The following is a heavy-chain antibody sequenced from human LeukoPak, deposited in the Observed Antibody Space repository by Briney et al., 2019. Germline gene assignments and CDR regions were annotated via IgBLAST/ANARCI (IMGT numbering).Heavy chain of an antibody. CDR2: ISGSRGTT. CDR1: GFTFSNYA. Sequence: GGSLRLSCAASGFTFSNYAMSWVRQAPGRGLEWVSAISGSRGTTYYADSVKGRFTISRDNSKNTLYLQMNSLRAEDTAVYYCARTRAEAAGTYNWFDPWGQGTLVTVSS. CDR3: ARTRAEAAGTYNWFDP. J-gene: IGHJ5*02. V-gene: IGHV3-23*01. D-gene: IGHD6-13*01.